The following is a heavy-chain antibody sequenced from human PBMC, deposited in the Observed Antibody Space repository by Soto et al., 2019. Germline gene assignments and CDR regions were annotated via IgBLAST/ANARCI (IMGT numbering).Heavy chain of an antibody. CDR3: ARGTGLYSSSDY. V-gene: IGHV4-59*01. J-gene: IGHJ4*02. CDR1: GGSISSYY. Sequence: PSETLSLTCTVPGGSISSYYWSWIRQPPGKGLEWIGYIYYSGSTNYNPSLKSRVTISVDTSKNQFSLKLSSVTAADTAVYYCARGTGLYSSSDYWGQGTLVTVS. CDR2: IYYSGST. D-gene: IGHD6-6*01.